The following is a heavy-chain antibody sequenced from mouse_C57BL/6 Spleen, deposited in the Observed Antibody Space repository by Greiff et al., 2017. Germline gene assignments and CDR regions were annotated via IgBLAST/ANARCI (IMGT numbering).Heavy chain of an antibody. CDR1: GFSLTSYG. V-gene: IGHV2-4*01. CDR3: AKETGTYYFDD. Sequence: VKLMESGPGLVQPSQSLSITCTVSGFSLTSYGVHWVRQPPGKGLEWLGVIWSGGSTDYNAAFISRLSISKDNSKSQVFFKMNSLQADDTAIYYCAKETGTYYFDDWGKGTTLTVSS. CDR2: IWSGGST. J-gene: IGHJ2*01. D-gene: IGHD4-1*01.